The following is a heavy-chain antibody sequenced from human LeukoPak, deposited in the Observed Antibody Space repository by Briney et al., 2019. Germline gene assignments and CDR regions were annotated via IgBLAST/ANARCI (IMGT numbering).Heavy chain of an antibody. D-gene: IGHD1-1*01. V-gene: IGHV1-2*06. CDR2: INPKSGGT. J-gene: IGHJ6*03. CDR1: GYTFTVYY. Sequence: ASVNLSCKASGYTFTVYYIHWMRQAPAPGLERMGRINPKSGGTNYAQKFQGRVTMTRDTSIATAYMELNNLRSDDTAAYYCARSWTKTNDRYFDVWAKGTTVTVS. CDR3: ARSWTKTNDRYFDV.